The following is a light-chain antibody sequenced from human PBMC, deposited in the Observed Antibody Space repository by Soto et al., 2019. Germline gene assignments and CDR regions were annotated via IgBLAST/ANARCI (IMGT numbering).Light chain of an antibody. CDR1: ETISSW. CDR3: QQYRTYSPT. V-gene: IGKV1-5*01. Sequence: DIQMTQSPSTLPASLGDRVIISCRASETISSWLAWYQQKPGKAPKLLIYDASSLESGVPSRFSGSGSGTEFTLTISSRQPDDFATYYCQQYRTYSPTFGHGTKVQIK. CDR2: DAS. J-gene: IGKJ1*01.